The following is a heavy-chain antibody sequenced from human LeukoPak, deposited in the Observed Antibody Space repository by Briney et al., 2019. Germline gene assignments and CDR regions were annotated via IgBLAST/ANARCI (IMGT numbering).Heavy chain of an antibody. Sequence: SETLSLTCTVSGGSISSYYWSWIRQPPGKGPEWIGYIYYSGSTYYNPSLKSRVTISVDTSKNQFSLKLSSVTAADTAVYYCARERLQSFDYWGQGTLVTVSS. J-gene: IGHJ4*02. V-gene: IGHV4-30-4*08. D-gene: IGHD6-25*01. CDR3: ARERLQSFDY. CDR1: GGSISSYY. CDR2: IYYSGST.